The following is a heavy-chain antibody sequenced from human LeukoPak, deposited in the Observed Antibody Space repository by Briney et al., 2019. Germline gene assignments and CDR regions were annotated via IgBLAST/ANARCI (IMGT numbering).Heavy chain of an antibody. CDR1: GFTLNSYL. D-gene: IGHD1-14*01. CDR3: ARSNPNRNALDL. CDR2: IKKDGSEE. Sequence: GGSLRLSCAASGFTLNSYLMSWVRQAPGRGLEWVANIKKDGSEENYLDSVKGRFTVSRDNAKNSLCLQMNSLRGEDTAVYYCARSNPNRNALDLWGQGTMVTISS. J-gene: IGHJ3*01. V-gene: IGHV3-7*01.